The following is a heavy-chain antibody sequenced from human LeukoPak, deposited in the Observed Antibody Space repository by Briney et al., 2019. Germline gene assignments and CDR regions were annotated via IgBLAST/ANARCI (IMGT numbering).Heavy chain of an antibody. J-gene: IGHJ4*02. CDR2: IYYSGST. V-gene: IGHV4-39*01. Sequence: SETLSLTCTVSGGSISSSSYYWGWIRQPPGKGLEWIGSIYYSGSTYYNPSLKSRVTISVDTSKNQFSLKLSSVTAADTAVYYCASEWLVRYYFDYWGQGTPVTVSS. CDR1: GGSISSSSYY. CDR3: ASEWLVRYYFDY. D-gene: IGHD6-19*01.